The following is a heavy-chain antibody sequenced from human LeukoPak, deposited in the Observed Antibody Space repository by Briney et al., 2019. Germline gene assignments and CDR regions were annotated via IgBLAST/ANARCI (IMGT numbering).Heavy chain of an antibody. D-gene: IGHD2-21*02. Sequence: GGSLRLSCAASGFTFSSYGMHLVRQAPGKGLEMVSYISSSGSTIYYGVSVKCRFTISRDNAKTSLYLQMNSLRAEDTAVYYCVRALVATIAYWGQRNLVTVSS. CDR2: ISSSGSTI. V-gene: IGHV3-48*04. CDR3: VRALVATIAY. J-gene: IGHJ4*02. CDR1: GFTFSSYG.